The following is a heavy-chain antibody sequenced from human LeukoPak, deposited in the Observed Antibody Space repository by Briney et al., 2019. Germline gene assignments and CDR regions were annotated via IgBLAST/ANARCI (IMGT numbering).Heavy chain of an antibody. D-gene: IGHD3-3*01. Sequence: SETLSLTCTVSGGSISSYYWSWIRQPAGKGLEWIGRIYTSGSTNYNPSLKSRVTISVGTSKKQFSLNLNSVTAADTAVYYCARGRYGVVTRGWFDPWGQGTLVTVSS. CDR1: GGSISSYY. CDR3: ARGRYGVVTRGWFDP. J-gene: IGHJ5*02. V-gene: IGHV4-4*07. CDR2: IYTSGST.